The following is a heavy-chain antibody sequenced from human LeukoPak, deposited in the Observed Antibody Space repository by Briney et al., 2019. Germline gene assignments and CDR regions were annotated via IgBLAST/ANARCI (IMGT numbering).Heavy chain of an antibody. Sequence: SETLSLTCTVSGGSISSYYWSWIRQPPGKGLEWIGYIYYSGSTNYNPSLKSRVTISVDTSKNQFSLKLSSVTAADTAVYYCARFRSSSLPLYYFDYWGQGTLVTVSS. V-gene: IGHV4-59*01. J-gene: IGHJ4*02. CDR3: ARFRSSSLPLYYFDY. CDR2: IYYSGST. CDR1: GGSISSYY. D-gene: IGHD6-6*01.